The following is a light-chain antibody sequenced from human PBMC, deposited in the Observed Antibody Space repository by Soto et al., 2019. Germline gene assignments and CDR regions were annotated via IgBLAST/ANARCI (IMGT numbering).Light chain of an antibody. J-gene: IGKJ1*01. Sequence: EIVMTQSPATLSVSPGERVTLSCRASQSISSDLAWVQLKRGQAPRLLIYGASTRDPGIPARFSGSGSGTEFTLTISSLQSEDVAFYYCQQHNPWPTFGPGTEVEIK. CDR2: GAS. CDR1: QSISSD. V-gene: IGKV3-15*01. CDR3: QQHNPWPT.